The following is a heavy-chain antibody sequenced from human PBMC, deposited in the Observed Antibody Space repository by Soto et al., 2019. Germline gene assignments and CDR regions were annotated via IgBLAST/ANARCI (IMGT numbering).Heavy chain of an antibody. D-gene: IGHD3-22*01. CDR1: GGSISDYY. J-gene: IGHJ4*02. CDR3: ARDREYYDSSGLYFDY. Sequence: EPLSLTCSVSGGSISDYYWSWIRQPPGKGLEWIGYTYYGWNTNYNPSLKSRVTISVDTSKNQFSLKLISVTAADTAAYYCARDREYYDSSGLYFDYWGQGTLVTVSS. CDR2: TYYGWNT. V-gene: IGHV4-59*01.